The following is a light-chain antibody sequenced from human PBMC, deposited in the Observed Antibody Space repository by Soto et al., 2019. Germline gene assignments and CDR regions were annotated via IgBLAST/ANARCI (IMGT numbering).Light chain of an antibody. Sequence: IQITQSPSTLSGSVGDSVTITCRASQTISSWLAWYQQKQGKAPKLLIYKASTLKSGVPSRFSGRGSGTEFTLTISSLQPDDFETYYCQHYNSYSEAFGQGTKVDIK. CDR2: KAS. CDR3: QHYNSYSEA. CDR1: QTISSW. J-gene: IGKJ1*01. V-gene: IGKV1-5*03.